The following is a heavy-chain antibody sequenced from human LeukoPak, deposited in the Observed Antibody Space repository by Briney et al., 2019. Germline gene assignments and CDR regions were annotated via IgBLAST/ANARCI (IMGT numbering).Heavy chain of an antibody. CDR1: GFTFSSYS. CDR3: AREDGYSYVH. D-gene: IGHD5-18*01. CDR2: ISSSGSTI. Sequence: GGSLRLSCAASGFTFSSYSMNWVRQAPGKGLEWVSYISSSGSTIYYADSVKGRFTISRDNAKNSLYLQMNSLRAEDTAVYYCAREDGYSYVHWGQGTLVTVSS. J-gene: IGHJ4*02. V-gene: IGHV3-48*04.